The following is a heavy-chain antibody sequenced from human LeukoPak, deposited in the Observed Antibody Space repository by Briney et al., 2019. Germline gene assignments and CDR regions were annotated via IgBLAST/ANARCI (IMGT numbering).Heavy chain of an antibody. V-gene: IGHV3-23*01. CDR2: ISGSGGST. CDR1: GFTFSSYA. Sequence: GGSLRLSCAASGFTFSSYAMSWVRQAPGKGLEWVSAISGSGGSTYYADSVKGRFTISRDNSKNTLYLQMNSLRAEDTAVYYCAKDHRYYGSGRPIKYYYYYMDVWGKGTTVTVSS. J-gene: IGHJ6*03. D-gene: IGHD3-10*01. CDR3: AKDHRYYGSGRPIKYYYYYMDV.